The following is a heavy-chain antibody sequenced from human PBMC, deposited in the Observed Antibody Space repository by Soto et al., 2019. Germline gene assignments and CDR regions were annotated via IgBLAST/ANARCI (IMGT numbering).Heavy chain of an antibody. J-gene: IGHJ4*02. D-gene: IGHD3-10*01. Sequence: LSLTCTVSGGSISSYYWSWIRQPSGKGLEWIGRIYTSGSTNYNPSLKSRVTMSVDTSKNQFSLKLTSVTAADTAVYYCARDLKFGQADYWGQGTQVTVSS. CDR3: ARDLKFGQADY. V-gene: IGHV4-4*07. CDR1: GGSISSYY. CDR2: IYTSGST.